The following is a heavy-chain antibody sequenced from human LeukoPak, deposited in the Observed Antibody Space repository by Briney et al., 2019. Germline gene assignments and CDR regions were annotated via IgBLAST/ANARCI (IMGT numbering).Heavy chain of an antibody. J-gene: IGHJ6*02. D-gene: IGHD3-10*01. CDR1: GFSLDDHA. V-gene: IGHV3-9*01. CDR2: ISWNGGSL. Sequence: GGSLRLSCAVSGFSLDDHAMHWVRQAPGKGLEWVSGISWNGGSLDYADSVKGRFIISRDNVKKSLYLQMNSLRPEDTAVYYCAKDTEFGEPYHGMDVWGQGTTVTVSS. CDR3: AKDTEFGEPYHGMDV.